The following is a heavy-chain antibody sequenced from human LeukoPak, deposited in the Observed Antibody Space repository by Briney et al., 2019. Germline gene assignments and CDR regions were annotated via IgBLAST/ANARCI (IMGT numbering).Heavy chain of an antibody. J-gene: IGHJ3*02. CDR2: IYPGDSHT. CDR1: GYSFTSYW. CDR3: ATFGDSDDAFDI. Sequence: GESLKISCKGSGYSFTSYWIGWVRHMPEKGLEWMGIIYPGDSHTRYSPSFQGQVTISADKSINTAYLQWSSLKASDTAMYYCATFGDSDDAFDIWGQGTMVTVSS. V-gene: IGHV5-51*01. D-gene: IGHD3-10*01.